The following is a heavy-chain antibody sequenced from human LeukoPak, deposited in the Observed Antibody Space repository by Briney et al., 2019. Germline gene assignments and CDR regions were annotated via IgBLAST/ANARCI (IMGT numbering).Heavy chain of an antibody. CDR1: GDSVSRNTVA. CDR2: TYYRSQWYS. J-gene: IGHJ4*02. Sequence: SRTLSLTFAISGDSVSRNTVAWNWIRQSPSRGLEWLGRTYYRSQWYSDYAESVKGRITINPDTSKNQFSLQLNSVTPEDTAVYYCARYQVSQGRETTPFDYWGQGTLVTVSS. CDR3: ARYQVSQGRETTPFDY. D-gene: IGHD1-14*01. V-gene: IGHV6-1*01.